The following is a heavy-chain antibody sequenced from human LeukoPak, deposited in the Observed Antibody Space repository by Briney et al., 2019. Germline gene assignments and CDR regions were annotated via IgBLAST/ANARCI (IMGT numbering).Heavy chain of an antibody. CDR3: AKDPTGTYSGMDY. D-gene: IGHD1-1*01. CDR2: ISYDGSDK. J-gene: IGHJ4*02. V-gene: IGHV3-30*04. Sequence: PGRSLRLSCAASGFTFSNYVMHWVRQAPGKGLEWVAIISYDGSDKHYADSVKGRFTISRDNSKNTLYLQMNSLRTEDTALYYCAKDPTGTYSGMDYWGQGTLVTVSS. CDR1: GFTFSNYV.